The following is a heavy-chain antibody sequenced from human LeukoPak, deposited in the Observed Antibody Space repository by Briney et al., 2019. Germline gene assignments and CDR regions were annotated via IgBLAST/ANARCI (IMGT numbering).Heavy chain of an antibody. D-gene: IGHD4-17*01. V-gene: IGHV3-33*08. CDR2: IWYDGSNK. CDR3: ARDYGDYFDY. J-gene: IGHJ4*02. Sequence: GRSLRLSRAASGFTFSSYGMHWVRQAPGKGLEWVAVIWYDGSNKYYADSVKGRFTISRDNSKNTLYLQMNSLRAEDTAVYYCARDYGDYFDYWGQGTLVTVSS. CDR1: GFTFSSYG.